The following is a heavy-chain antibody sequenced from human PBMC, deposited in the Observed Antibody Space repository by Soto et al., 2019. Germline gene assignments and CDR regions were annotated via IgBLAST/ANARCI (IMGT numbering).Heavy chain of an antibody. CDR2: ISSSGTTI. CDR1: RFRFSDYY. Sequence: QLVESGGGLVKPGGSLRLSCAASRFRFSDYYMSLVRQAPGKGLEWVSFISSSGTTIYYADSVKGRFTVSRDNAKNSLFLQMNSLRVEDTAVYYCASSEGNYYYYGMDVWGQGTTVTVSS. J-gene: IGHJ6*02. V-gene: IGHV3-11*01. CDR3: ASSEGNYYYYGMDV.